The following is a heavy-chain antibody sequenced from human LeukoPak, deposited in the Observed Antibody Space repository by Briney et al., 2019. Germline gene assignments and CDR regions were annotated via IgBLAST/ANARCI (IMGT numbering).Heavy chain of an antibody. D-gene: IGHD6-13*01. CDR3: ARSMAAADYYYYMDV. V-gene: IGHV1-69*05. J-gene: IGHJ6*03. CDR1: GGTFSSYA. Sequence: ASVKVSCKASGGTFSSYAISWVRQAPGQGLEWMGGIIPIFGTANYAQKFQGRVTITTDESTSTAYMELSSLRSEDTAVYYCARSMAAADYYYYMDVWGKGTTVTVSS. CDR2: IIPIFGTA.